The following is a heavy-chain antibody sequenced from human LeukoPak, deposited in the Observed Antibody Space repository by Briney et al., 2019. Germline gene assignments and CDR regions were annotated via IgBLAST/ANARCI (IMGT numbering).Heavy chain of an antibody. Sequence: GASVKVSCKASGGTFSSYAISWVRQAPGQGLEWMGGIIPIFGTANYAQKFQGRVTITADESTSTAYMELSSLRSEDTAVYYCARAPKGYYDSSGSHFDYWGRGTLVTVSS. V-gene: IGHV1-69*13. D-gene: IGHD3-22*01. CDR3: ARAPKGYYDSSGSHFDY. CDR2: IIPIFGTA. J-gene: IGHJ4*02. CDR1: GGTFSSYA.